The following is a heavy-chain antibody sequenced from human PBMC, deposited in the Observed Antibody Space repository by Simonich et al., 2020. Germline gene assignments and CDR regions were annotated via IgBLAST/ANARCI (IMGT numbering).Heavy chain of an antibody. CDR3: AKEESYSSTSCYDAFDI. V-gene: IGHV3-23*01. Sequence: EVQLLESGGGLVQPGGSLRLSCAASGFTFSSYAMSRVRQAPGRGLDGVSAIRGSGGSINYAESVKGRFTISRDNSKNTLYLQMNSLRAEDTAVYYCAKEESYSSTSCYDAFDIWGQGTMVTVSS. CDR1: GFTFSSYA. J-gene: IGHJ3*02. CDR2: IRGSGGSI. D-gene: IGHD2-2*01.